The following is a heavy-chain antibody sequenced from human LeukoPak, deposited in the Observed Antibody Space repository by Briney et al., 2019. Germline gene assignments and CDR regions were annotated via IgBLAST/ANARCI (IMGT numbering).Heavy chain of an antibody. CDR3: ARNPPSLGGSYIYYFDY. J-gene: IGHJ4*02. V-gene: IGHV3-21*01. CDR2: ISSSSSYI. CDR1: GFTFSSYS. Sequence: NPGGSLRLSCAASGFTFSSYSMSWVRQAPGKGLEWVSSISSSSSYIYYADSVKGRFTISRDNAKNSLYLQMNSLRAEDTAVYYCARNPPSLGGSYIYYFDYWGQGTLVTVSS. D-gene: IGHD1-26*01.